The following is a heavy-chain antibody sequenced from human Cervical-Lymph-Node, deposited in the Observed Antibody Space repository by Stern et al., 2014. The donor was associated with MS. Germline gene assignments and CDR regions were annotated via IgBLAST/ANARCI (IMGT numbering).Heavy chain of an antibody. J-gene: IGHJ5*02. Sequence: VQLVESGAEVKKPGSSVKVSCKASGGTFSSYAISWVRQAPGQGLEWMGGIIPIFGTANYARKFQGRVTITADESTSTAYMELSSLRSEDTAVYYCARDLLRPNWFDPWGQGTLVTVSS. CDR3: ARDLLRPNWFDP. V-gene: IGHV1-69*01. CDR2: IIPIFGTA. CDR1: GGTFSSYA.